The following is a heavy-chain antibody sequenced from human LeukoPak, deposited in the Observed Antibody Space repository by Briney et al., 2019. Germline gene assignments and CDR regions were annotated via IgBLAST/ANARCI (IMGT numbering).Heavy chain of an antibody. J-gene: IGHJ3*02. CDR3: AKVMVRGVIGAFDI. D-gene: IGHD3-10*01. Sequence: PGGSLRLSCAASGFTFSSYSMNWVRQAPGKGLEWVSSISSSSSYIYYADSVKGRFTISRDNAKNSLYLQMNSLRAEDTALYYCAKVMVRGVIGAFDIWGQGTMVTVSS. CDR1: GFTFSSYS. CDR2: ISSSSSYI. V-gene: IGHV3-21*04.